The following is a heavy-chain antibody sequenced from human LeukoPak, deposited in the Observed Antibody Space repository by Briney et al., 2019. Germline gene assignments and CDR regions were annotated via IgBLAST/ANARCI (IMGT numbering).Heavy chain of an antibody. CDR1: GSSISSYY. J-gene: IGHJ4*02. CDR3: ARVPPLSRPYTGNNYYFDY. V-gene: IGHV4-59*01. Sequence: PSETLSLTCTVSGSSISSYYWSWIRQPPGKGLEWIGYISYTGGTNYNPSLKSRVTISVDTSKNQFSLKLSSVTAADTAVYYCARVPPLSRPYTGNNYYFDYWGQGTLVTVSS. CDR2: ISYTGGT. D-gene: IGHD5-24*01.